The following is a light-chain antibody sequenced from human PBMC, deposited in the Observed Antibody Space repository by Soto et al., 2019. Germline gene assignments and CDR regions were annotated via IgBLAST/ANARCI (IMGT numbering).Light chain of an antibody. V-gene: IGKV4-1*01. CDR1: QSVLYDSNNKNY. Sequence: DTVMTQSPDSLALSLGEGATINCKSSQSVLYDSNNKNYLAWYQQKPGQPPKLLISWASTRESGVPDRFSGSGSGTDFTLTITSLQAEDVAVYYCQQYYSTSFTFAQGTKLEIK. J-gene: IGKJ2*01. CDR2: WAS. CDR3: QQYYSTSFT.